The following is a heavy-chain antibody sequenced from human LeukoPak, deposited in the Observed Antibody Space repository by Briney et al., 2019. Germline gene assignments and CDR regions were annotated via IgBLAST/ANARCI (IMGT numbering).Heavy chain of an antibody. Sequence: GASVKVSCKASGGTFSSYTISWVRQAPGQGLEWMGRIIPILGIANYAQKFQGRVTITADKSTSTAYMELSSLRSEDTAVYYCARAPRTYQLLLSWFDPWGQGTLVTVSS. D-gene: IGHD2-2*01. CDR2: IIPILGIA. CDR3: ARAPRTYQLLLSWFDP. J-gene: IGHJ5*02. CDR1: GGTFSSYT. V-gene: IGHV1-69*02.